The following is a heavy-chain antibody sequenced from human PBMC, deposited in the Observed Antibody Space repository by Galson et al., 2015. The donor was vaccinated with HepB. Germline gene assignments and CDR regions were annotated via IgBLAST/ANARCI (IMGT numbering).Heavy chain of an antibody. V-gene: IGHV3-23*01. CDR2: IVGSGGNT. J-gene: IGHJ4*02. CDR1: GFIFSSYA. Sequence: SLRLSCAASGFIFSSYAMSWVRQAPGKGLEWVPTIVGSGGNTYYADSVKGRFTISRDNSKNTLNLQMNSLRAEDTAVYYCAKELSIGLVSPPYFDYWGQGTLVTVSS. D-gene: IGHD3/OR15-3a*01. CDR3: AKELSIGLVSPPYFDY.